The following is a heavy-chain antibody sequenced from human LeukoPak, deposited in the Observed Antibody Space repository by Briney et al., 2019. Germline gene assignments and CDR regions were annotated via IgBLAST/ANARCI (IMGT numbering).Heavy chain of an antibody. CDR1: GFTFSSYE. Sequence: PGGSLRLSCAASGFTFSSYEMNWVRQAPGKGLEWVSYISSSGSTIYYADSVKGRFTISRDNAKNSLYLQMNSLRAEDTAVYYCASRLGFQWLVSWGQGTLVTVSS. CDR2: ISSSGSTI. D-gene: IGHD6-19*01. V-gene: IGHV3-48*03. J-gene: IGHJ4*02. CDR3: ASRLGFQWLVS.